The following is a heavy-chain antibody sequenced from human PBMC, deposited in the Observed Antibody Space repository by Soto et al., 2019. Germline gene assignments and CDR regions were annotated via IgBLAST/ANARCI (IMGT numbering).Heavy chain of an antibody. CDR2: ISYDGSNK. D-gene: IGHD2-2*01. V-gene: IGHV3-30*03. J-gene: IGHJ6*02. Sequence: GGSLRLSCAASGFPFSSYGMNWVRQAPGKGLEWVAVISYDGSNKYYADSVKGRFTISRDSSKNMLYLQMNSLRAEDTAVYYCAREYAPAAIQTYYYYYGMDVWGQGTTVTVSS. CDR1: GFPFSSYG. CDR3: AREYAPAAIQTYYYYYGMDV.